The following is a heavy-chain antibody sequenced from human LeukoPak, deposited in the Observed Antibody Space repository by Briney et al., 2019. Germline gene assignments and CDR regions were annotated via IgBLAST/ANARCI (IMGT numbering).Heavy chain of an antibody. D-gene: IGHD3-22*01. CDR1: GFTFDDYT. CDR3: AKPYYYDSSGYLTN. J-gene: IGHJ4*02. V-gene: IGHV3-43*01. CDR2: ISWDGSSK. Sequence: GGSLRLSCAASGFTFDDYTMHWVRQAPGKGLEWVSLISWDGSSKYYVDSVKGRFTISRDNSKNSLYLQMNSLRTEDTALYYCAKPYYYDSSGYLTNWGQGTLVTVSS.